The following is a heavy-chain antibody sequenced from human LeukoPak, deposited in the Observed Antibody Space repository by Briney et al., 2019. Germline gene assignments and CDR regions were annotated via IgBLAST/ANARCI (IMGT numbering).Heavy chain of an antibody. CDR1: GGFYSGYY. CDR3: ASRYNWNADAFDI. V-gene: IGHV4-34*01. CDR2: INRSGST. D-gene: IGHD1-20*01. J-gene: IGHJ3*02. Sequence: SETLSLTCAVYGGFYSGYYWSWIREPPGKALEWVGEINRSGSTNYNPSLKSRVTISVDTSKNQFSLKLSSVTAADTAVYYCASRYNWNADAFDIWGQGTMVTVSS.